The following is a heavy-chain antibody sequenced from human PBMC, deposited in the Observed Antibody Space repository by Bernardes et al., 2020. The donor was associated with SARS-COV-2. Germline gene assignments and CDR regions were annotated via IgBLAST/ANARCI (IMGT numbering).Heavy chain of an antibody. D-gene: IGHD1-26*01. J-gene: IGHJ4*02. Sequence: GGSLRLSCAASGFTFSSYAMHWVRQAPGKGLEYVSAISSNGGSTYYANSVKGRFTISRDNSKNTLYLQMGSLRAEDMAVYYCARGSGSYARYLDYFDYWGQGTLVTVSS. CDR2: ISSNGGST. CDR3: ARGSGSYARYLDYFDY. CDR1: GFTFSSYA. V-gene: IGHV3-64*01.